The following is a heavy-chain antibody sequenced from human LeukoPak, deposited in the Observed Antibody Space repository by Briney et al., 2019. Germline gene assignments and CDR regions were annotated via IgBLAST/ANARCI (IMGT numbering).Heavy chain of an antibody. CDR1: GGTFISYA. CDR2: IIPIFGTA. Sequence: GAPVKVSCKASGGTFISYAISWVRQAPGQGLEWMGGIIPIFGTANYAQKFQGRVTITADESTSTAYMELRSLRSEDTAVYYCAREADVRFDPWGQGTLVTVSS. J-gene: IGHJ5*02. CDR3: AREADVRFDP. D-gene: IGHD6-6*01. V-gene: IGHV1-69*01.